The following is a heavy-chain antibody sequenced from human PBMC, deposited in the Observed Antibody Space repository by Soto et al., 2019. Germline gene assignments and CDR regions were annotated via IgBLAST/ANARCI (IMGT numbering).Heavy chain of an antibody. Sequence: PGESLKICCKTSGVSFSTHWITWVRQMPGKGLARMGRISLSDSHTTYSPSFEGHVTISADSSRSTAYLQWTSLKTSDSAVYYCANAMGGVFENWGQGTQVTVSS. D-gene: IGHD3-16*01. V-gene: IGHV5-10-1*01. CDR2: ISLSDSHT. J-gene: IGHJ4*02. CDR1: GVSFSTHW. CDR3: ANAMGGVFEN.